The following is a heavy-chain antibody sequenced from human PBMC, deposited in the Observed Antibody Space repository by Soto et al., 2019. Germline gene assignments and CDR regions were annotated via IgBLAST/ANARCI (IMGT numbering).Heavy chain of an antibody. J-gene: IGHJ4*01. CDR1: GASISSDY. V-gene: IGHV4-59*08. Sequence: QVQLQESGPGLVKPSETLSLTCTVSGASISSDYWSWIRQHPGQGLEWIGYIYYSGSTNYNPSLKSRVTISVDTSKNHLALKLSSVTAADKAVYYCSIQHGRTLAYWGHGPLVTVSS. CDR3: SIQHGRTLAY. D-gene: IGHD1-7*01. CDR2: IYYSGST.